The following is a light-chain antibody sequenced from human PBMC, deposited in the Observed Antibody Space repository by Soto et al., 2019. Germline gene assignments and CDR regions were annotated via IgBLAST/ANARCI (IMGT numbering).Light chain of an antibody. CDR1: QSVLYSSNNKNY. CDR3: QQYYNTPFT. Sequence: DIVMTQSPDSLAVSLRERATINSKSSQSVLYSSNNKNYLAWYQQNPGQPPKLLIYWASTRESGVPDRCSGSGAGTDFTLTINSLQAEDVAVYYCQQYYNTPFTFGPGTKVYIK. CDR2: WAS. J-gene: IGKJ3*01. V-gene: IGKV4-1*01.